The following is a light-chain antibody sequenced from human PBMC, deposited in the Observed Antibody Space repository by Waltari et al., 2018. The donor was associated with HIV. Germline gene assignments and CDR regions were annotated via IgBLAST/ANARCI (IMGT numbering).Light chain of an antibody. J-gene: IGKJ1*01. V-gene: IGKV1-5*03. Sequence: QMTQSPSTPSAFVGDRVTITCRASQNIKDYLAWYQQKPGKAPKLLIYKASTLQSGVPSRFSGSGSGTDFTLTISSLQPDDFATYYCQHNDGWPWTFGQGTKAE. CDR1: QNIKDY. CDR2: KAS. CDR3: QHNDGWPWT.